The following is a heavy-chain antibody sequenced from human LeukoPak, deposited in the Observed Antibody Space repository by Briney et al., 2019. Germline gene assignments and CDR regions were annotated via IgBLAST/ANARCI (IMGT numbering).Heavy chain of an antibody. J-gene: IGHJ4*02. CDR1: GFTFSDYY. D-gene: IGHD3-3*01. CDR2: ISSSGSTI. CDR3: ARGSGTNFWSGYYTGFDY. Sequence: PGGSLRLSCAASGFTFSDYYMSWIRQAPGKGLEWVSYISSSGSTIYYADSVKGRFTISRGNAKNSLYLQMNSLRAEDTAVYYCARGSGTNFWSGYYTGFDYWGQGTLVTVSS. V-gene: IGHV3-11*04.